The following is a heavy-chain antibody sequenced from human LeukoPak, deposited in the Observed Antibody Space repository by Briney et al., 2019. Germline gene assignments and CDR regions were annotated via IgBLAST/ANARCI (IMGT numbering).Heavy chain of an antibody. CDR3: ARGRATVAGDDFDY. CDR2: ISSSGSTI. J-gene: IGHJ4*02. CDR1: GFTFSSYE. V-gene: IGHV3-48*03. D-gene: IGHD6-19*01. Sequence: GGSLRLSCAASGFTFSSYEMNWVRQAPGKGLEWVSYISSSGSTIYYADSVKGRFTTSRDNAKNSLYLQMNSLRAEDTAVYYCARGRATVAGDDFDYWGQGTLVTVSS.